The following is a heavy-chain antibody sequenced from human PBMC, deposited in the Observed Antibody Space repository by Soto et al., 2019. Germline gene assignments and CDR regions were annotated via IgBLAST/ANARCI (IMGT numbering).Heavy chain of an antibody. V-gene: IGHV3-48*02. CDR2: ITSSRSNTI. Sequence: LRLSCAASGFTFSNYNMNWVRQAPGKGLEWISYITSSRSNTIYYADSVKGRFTISRDNAKNSLYLQMNSLRDEDTAIYYCTRRQAYYYGMDVWGQGTTVTV. CDR1: GFTFSNYN. CDR3: TRRQAYYYGMDV. J-gene: IGHJ6*02.